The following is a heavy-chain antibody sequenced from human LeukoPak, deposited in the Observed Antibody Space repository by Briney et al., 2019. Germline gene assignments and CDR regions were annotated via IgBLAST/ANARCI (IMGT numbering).Heavy chain of an antibody. V-gene: IGHV3-11*06. J-gene: IGHJ4*02. Sequence: GGSLRLSCAASGFTFSDYYMSWVRQAPGKGLEWVSSISSSSSYIYYADSVKGRFTISRDNAKNSLYLQMNSLRAEDTAVYYCARPNYYGSGGLYYFDYWGQGTLVTVSS. D-gene: IGHD3-10*01. CDR3: ARPNYYGSGGLYYFDY. CDR1: GFTFSDYY. CDR2: ISSSSSYI.